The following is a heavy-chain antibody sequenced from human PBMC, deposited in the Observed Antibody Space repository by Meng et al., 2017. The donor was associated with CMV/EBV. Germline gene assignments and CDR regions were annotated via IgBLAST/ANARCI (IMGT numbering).Heavy chain of an antibody. CDR2: IIPIFGTA. Sequence: SVKVSCKASGGTFSSYAISWVRQATGQGLEWMGGIIPIFGTANYAQKFQGRVTITTDESTSTAYMELSSLRSEDTAVYYCAREVGYCSSTSCPYYYYYYGMDVWGQGTTVTVSS. J-gene: IGHJ6*02. D-gene: IGHD2-2*01. CDR1: GGTFSSYA. CDR3: AREVGYCSSTSCPYYYYYYGMDV. V-gene: IGHV1-69*05.